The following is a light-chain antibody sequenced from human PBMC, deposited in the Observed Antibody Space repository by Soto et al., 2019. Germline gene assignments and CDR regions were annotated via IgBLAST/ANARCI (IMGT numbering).Light chain of an antibody. Sequence: EIVLTQSPGTLSLSPGERATLSCRASQSVSSSYLAWYQQKPGQAPRLLIYGASSRATGIPERVSGSGSGTDFAHTISRLEPEDFAVYYWQQYGSSPWTFGQGTKVEIK. J-gene: IGKJ1*01. CDR3: QQYGSSPWT. CDR2: GAS. CDR1: QSVSSSY. V-gene: IGKV3-20*01.